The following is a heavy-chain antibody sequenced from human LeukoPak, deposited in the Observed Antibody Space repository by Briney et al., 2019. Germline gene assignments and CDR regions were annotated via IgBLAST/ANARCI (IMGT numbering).Heavy chain of an antibody. CDR3: AKDGWSDSSSWAAFDY. CDR2: ISYDGSNK. V-gene: IGHV3-30*18. J-gene: IGHJ4*02. CDR1: GFTFSSYG. D-gene: IGHD6-13*01. Sequence: SGGSLRLYCAASGFTFSSYGMHWVRQAPGKGLERVAVISYDGSNKYYADSVKGRFTISRDNSKNTLYLQMNSLRAEDTAVYYCAKDGWSDSSSWAAFDYWGQGTLVTVSS.